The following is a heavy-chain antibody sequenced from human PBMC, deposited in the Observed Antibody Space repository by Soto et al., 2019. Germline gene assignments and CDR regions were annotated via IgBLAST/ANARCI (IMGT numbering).Heavy chain of an antibody. CDR1: GGSFSSDSFI. V-gene: IGHV4-31*03. D-gene: IGHD1-26*01. J-gene: IGHJ6*02. Sequence: QVQLQESGPGLVKPSQTLSLTCSVSGGSFSSDSFIWSWVRQFPGKGLEWIGYINYSGTTYYNPSLRSRITMSVDTSKTQFSLNLISVTAADTAVYYCERDHEWDVMDVWGQGTTVTVSS. CDR2: INYSGTT. CDR3: ERDHEWDVMDV.